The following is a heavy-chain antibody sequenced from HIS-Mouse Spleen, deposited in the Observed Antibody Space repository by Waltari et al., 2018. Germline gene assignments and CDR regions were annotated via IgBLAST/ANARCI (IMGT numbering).Heavy chain of an antibody. D-gene: IGHD1-26*01. CDR3: ARGSSGGSYYFYYYGMDV. Sequence: QVQLVQSGAEVKKPGASVRVSCKASGYTFPSSDLNRVRHATGLGLEWMGWMNPNSGNAGDAQKVQGRVTRTRNNSIGTAYMELSSLRSEDTAVYYCARGSSGGSYYFYYYGMDVWGQGTTVTVSS. V-gene: IGHV1-8*01. CDR2: MNPNSGNA. CDR1: GYTFPSSD. J-gene: IGHJ6*02.